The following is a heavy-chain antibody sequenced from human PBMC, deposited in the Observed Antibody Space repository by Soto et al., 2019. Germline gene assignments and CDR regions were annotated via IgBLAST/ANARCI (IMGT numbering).Heavy chain of an antibody. CDR2: IIPIFGTA. J-gene: IGHJ5*02. D-gene: IGHD4-17*01. CDR1: GGTFSSYA. Sequence: SVKVSCKASGGTFSSYAISWVRQAPGQGLEWMGGIIPIFGTANYAQKLQGRVTMTTDTSTSTAYMELRSLRSDDTAVYYCARSPGYGDYIWFDPWGQGTLVTVSS. CDR3: ARSPGYGDYIWFDP. V-gene: IGHV1-69*05.